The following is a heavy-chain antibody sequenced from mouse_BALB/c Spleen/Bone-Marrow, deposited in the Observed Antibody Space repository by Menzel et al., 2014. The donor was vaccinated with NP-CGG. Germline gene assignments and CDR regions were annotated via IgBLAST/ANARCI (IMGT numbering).Heavy chain of an antibody. CDR1: GYSFTDYF. Sequence: LKEPGPELVKPGASVKISCKASGYSFTDYFMNWVKQSHGKSLEWIGRINPYNGVTFYDQNFKGKATLTVDKSSSTAHMELLSLTSEDSAVYYCGRWANWGQGTTLTVSS. CDR3: GRWAN. CDR2: INPYNGVT. J-gene: IGHJ2*01. V-gene: IGHV1-37*01.